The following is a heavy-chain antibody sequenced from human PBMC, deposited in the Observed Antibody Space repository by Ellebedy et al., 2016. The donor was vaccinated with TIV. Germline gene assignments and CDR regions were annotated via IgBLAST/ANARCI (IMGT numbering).Heavy chain of an antibody. V-gene: IGHV1-24*01. D-gene: IGHD2-2*01. Sequence: AASVKVSCKVSGYTLTGLSLHWVRQAPGKGLEWMGGFDPEDGETIYAQNFQGRVTLTEDTSTDTAYMELTSLRSEDTAVYYCATFVVLPAPKRRFTLFDPWGQGSLVTVSS. CDR2: FDPEDGET. CDR3: ATFVVLPAPKRRFTLFDP. J-gene: IGHJ5*02. CDR1: GYTLTGLS.